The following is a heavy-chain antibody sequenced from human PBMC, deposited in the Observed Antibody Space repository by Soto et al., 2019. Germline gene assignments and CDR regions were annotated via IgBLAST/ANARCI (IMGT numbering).Heavy chain of an antibody. Sequence: PTETLSVNCTVSGGSISSGDYYWSWIRQPPGKGLEWIGYIYYSGSTYYNPSLKSRVTISVDTSKNQFSLKLSSVTAADTAVYYCAREVVVVPANYGMDVWGQGTTVTVSS. D-gene: IGHD2-2*01. CDR1: GGSISSGDYY. CDR2: IYYSGST. V-gene: IGHV4-30-4*01. J-gene: IGHJ6*02. CDR3: AREVVVVPANYGMDV.